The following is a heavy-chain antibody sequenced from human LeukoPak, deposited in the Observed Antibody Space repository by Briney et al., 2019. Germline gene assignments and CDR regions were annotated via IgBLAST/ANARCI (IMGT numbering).Heavy chain of an antibody. CDR2: ISSSSSTI. J-gene: IGHJ4*02. D-gene: IGHD3-22*01. CDR1: GFTFSSYS. CDR3: ARDIYYDSSGYYGSVY. Sequence: GGSLRLSCAASGFTFSSYSMNWVRQAPGKGLEWVSYISSSSSTIYYADSVKGRFTISRDNAKDSLYLQMNSLRAEDTAVYYCARDIYYDSSGYYGSVYWGQGTLVTVSS. V-gene: IGHV3-48*04.